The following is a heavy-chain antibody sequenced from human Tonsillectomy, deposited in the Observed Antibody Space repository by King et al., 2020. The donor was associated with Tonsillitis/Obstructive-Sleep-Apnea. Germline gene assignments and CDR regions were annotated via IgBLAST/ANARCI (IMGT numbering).Heavy chain of an antibody. CDR2: FSSSGRTI. V-gene: IGHV3-48*03. D-gene: IGHD6-13*01. J-gene: IGHJ4*02. CDR3: ARLAAPGYYFAF. CDR1: GFTFSSYE. Sequence: QLVQSGGDLVQPGGSRRLSCEASGFTFSSYEMDWVRQAPGKGLEWVSFFSSSGRTIFYADSVKGRFTISRDTAKNSLYLQMHSLRAEDTAVYYCARLAAPGYYFAFWGQGTLVTVSS.